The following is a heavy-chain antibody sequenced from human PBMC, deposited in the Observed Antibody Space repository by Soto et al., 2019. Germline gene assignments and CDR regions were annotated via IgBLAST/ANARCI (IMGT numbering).Heavy chain of an antibody. CDR3: GGKGGGGIVVVPVNYYFDY. CDR2: IYYSGST. Sequence: QLQLQESGPGLVKPSETLSLTSTVSGGSISSSSYYWGWIRQPPAKGLEWIGSIYYSGSTYYNPSLKSWSTISVKTAKEPFPLKLGSVDAAGQAVYYLGGKGGGGIVVVPVNYYFDYWGQGTLVTVSS. D-gene: IGHD2-2*01. J-gene: IGHJ4*02. CDR1: GGSISSSSYY. V-gene: IGHV4-39*01.